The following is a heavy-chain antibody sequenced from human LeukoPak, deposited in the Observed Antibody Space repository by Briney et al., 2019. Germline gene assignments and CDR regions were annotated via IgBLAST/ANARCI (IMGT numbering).Heavy chain of an antibody. CDR2: ISGSGGST. D-gene: IGHD4-23*01. Sequence: GGSLRLSCAASGFTFSSYAMSWVRQAPGKGLEWVSAISGSGGSTYYADSVKGRFTISRDNSKNTLYLQVNRLRAEDTAVYYCASERSAAYGGNSADFDYWGQGTLVTVSS. J-gene: IGHJ4*02. CDR1: GFTFSSYA. V-gene: IGHV3-23*01. CDR3: ASERSAAYGGNSADFDY.